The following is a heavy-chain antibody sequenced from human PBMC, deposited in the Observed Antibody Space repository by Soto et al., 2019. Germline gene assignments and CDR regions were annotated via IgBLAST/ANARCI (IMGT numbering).Heavy chain of an antibody. V-gene: IGHV4-39*01. CDR2: IYYSGST. Sequence: PSETLSLTCTVSGGSISSSSYYWGWIRQPPGKGLEWIGSIYYSGSTYYNPSLKSRVTISVDTSKNQFSLKLSSVTAADTAVYYCASTCSGGSCYLEYFQHWGQGTLVTVSS. CDR3: ASTCSGGSCYLEYFQH. CDR1: GGSISSSSYY. J-gene: IGHJ1*01. D-gene: IGHD2-15*01.